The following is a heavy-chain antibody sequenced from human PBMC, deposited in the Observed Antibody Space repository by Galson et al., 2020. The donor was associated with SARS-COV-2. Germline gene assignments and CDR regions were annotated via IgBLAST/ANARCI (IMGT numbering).Heavy chain of an antibody. V-gene: IGHV2-5*02. Sequence: VSGPTLVKPTQTLTLTCTFSGFSLSTNGVAVAWIRQPPGKALEWLALSYWEDDNRYSPSLKDRLTITKDTSKNQVFLTLTNMDPADTATYYCAHSTTETASDVWGQGTMVTVSS. CDR3: AHSTTETASDV. J-gene: IGHJ3*01. D-gene: IGHD4-17*01. CDR2: SYWEDDN. CDR1: GFSLSTNGVA.